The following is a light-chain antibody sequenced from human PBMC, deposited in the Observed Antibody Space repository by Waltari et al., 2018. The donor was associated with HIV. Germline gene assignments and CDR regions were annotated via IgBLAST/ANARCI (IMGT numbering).Light chain of an antibody. CDR1: QSVSSN. CDR2: GAS. J-gene: IGKJ1*01. V-gene: IGKV3-15*01. Sequence: EIVMTQSPATLSVSPGERATLSCRASQSVSSNVAWYQQKPGQAPRLLMYGASTRATGIPARFSGSGSGTEFTLTISSLQSEDLAVYYCQQYNNWPLTFGQGTKVEIK. CDR3: QQYNNWPLT.